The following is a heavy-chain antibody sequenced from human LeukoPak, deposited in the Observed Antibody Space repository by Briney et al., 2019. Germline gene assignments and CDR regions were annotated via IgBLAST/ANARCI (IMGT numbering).Heavy chain of an antibody. CDR2: INWNGGST. J-gene: IGHJ3*02. D-gene: IGHD5/OR15-5a*01. CDR3: ARDRGGGILRDAFDI. Sequence: AGGSLRLSCAASGFTFDDYGMSWVRQAPGKGLEWVSGINWNGGSTGYADSVKGRFTISRDNAKNSLYLQMNSLRAEDTALYYCARDRGGGILRDAFDIWGQGTMVTVSS. V-gene: IGHV3-20*04. CDR1: GFTFDDYG.